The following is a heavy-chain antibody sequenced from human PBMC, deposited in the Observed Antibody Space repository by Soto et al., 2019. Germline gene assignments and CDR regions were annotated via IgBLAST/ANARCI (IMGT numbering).Heavy chain of an antibody. CDR3: ARWGTTGGLDV. CDR2: TSYDGSNK. J-gene: IGHJ1*01. V-gene: IGHV3-30*19. Sequence: QVQLVESGGGVVQPGTSLRLSCVGSGFTFRSYVLHWVRQAPGKGLEWVALTSYDGSNKDYGDSVKGRFTISRDNSRNTVDLQMDSLRREDTALYYCARWGTTGGLDVWGQGTLVSVSS. D-gene: IGHD3-16*01. CDR1: GFTFRSYV.